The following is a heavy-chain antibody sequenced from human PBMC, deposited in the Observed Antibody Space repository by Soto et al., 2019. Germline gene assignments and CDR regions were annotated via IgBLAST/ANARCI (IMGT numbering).Heavy chain of an antibody. J-gene: IGHJ4*02. V-gene: IGHV1-8*01. CDR2: MNPNSGNP. D-gene: IGHD6-19*01. Sequence: QVQLVQSGAEVKKPGASVKVSCKASGYTFTSYDINWVRQATGQGLEWMGWMNPNSGNPGYAQKFQGRVTMTRNTSISTAYMELSSLRSEDTAVYYCAIIAVAGRPFDYWGQGTLVTVSS. CDR1: GYTFTSYD. CDR3: AIIAVAGRPFDY.